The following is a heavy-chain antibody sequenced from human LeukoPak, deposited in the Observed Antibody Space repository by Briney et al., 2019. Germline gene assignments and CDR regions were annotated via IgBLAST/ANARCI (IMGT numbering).Heavy chain of an antibody. CDR1: GYSISSDYY. V-gene: IGHV4-38-2*02. J-gene: IGHJ4*02. Sequence: PSETLSLTCTVSGYSISSDYYWGWIRQPPGRGLEWIGTIYHSGSTYYNPSLKSRVTISVDKSRNQFSLKLSSVTAADTAVYYCARGGYYDSSGYYYGYWGQGTLVTVSS. CDR3: ARGGYYDSSGYYYGY. D-gene: IGHD3-22*01. CDR2: IYHSGST.